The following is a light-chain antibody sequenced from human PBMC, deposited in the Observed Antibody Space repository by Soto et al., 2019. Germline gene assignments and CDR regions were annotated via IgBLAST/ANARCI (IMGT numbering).Light chain of an antibody. CDR2: DDS. Sequence: SYELTQPPSVSVAPGQTARITCGGNNIGSKSVHWYQQKPGQAPVLVVYDDSDRPSGIPGRFSGSNSGNTATLTISRVEAGDEADYYCQVWDSSSDQGVVFGGGTKLTVL. V-gene: IGLV3-21*02. J-gene: IGLJ2*01. CDR1: NIGSKS. CDR3: QVWDSSSDQGVV.